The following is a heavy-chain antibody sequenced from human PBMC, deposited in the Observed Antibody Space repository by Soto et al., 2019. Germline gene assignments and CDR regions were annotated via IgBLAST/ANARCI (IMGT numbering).Heavy chain of an antibody. J-gene: IGHJ4*02. CDR3: ARGFDRTYGSGSYSPSFDY. V-gene: IGHV3-33*01. CDR2: IWYDGSNK. Sequence: PGGSLRLSCAASGFTFSSYGMHWVRQAPGKGLEWVAVIWYDGSNKYYADSVKGRFTISRDNSKNTLYLQMNSLRAEDTAVYYCARGFDRTYGSGSYSPSFDYWGQGTLVTVSS. CDR1: GFTFSSYG. D-gene: IGHD3-10*01.